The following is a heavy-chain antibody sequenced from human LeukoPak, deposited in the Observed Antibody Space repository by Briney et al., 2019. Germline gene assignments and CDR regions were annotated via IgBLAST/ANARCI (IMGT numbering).Heavy chain of an antibody. CDR1: GYSINNGYY. Sequence: SETLSLTCVVSGYSINNGYYWGWIRQTPGKGLEWIGSMYYNRDTYYNPSLSSRVIMSIDTSKNVFSLKLNSVTAADTAVYYCAKTVYYYDSSAYFDVFDIWGQGKMVAVFS. J-gene: IGHJ3*02. V-gene: IGHV4-38-2*01. CDR3: AKTVYYYDSSAYFDVFDI. D-gene: IGHD3-22*01. CDR2: MYYNRDT.